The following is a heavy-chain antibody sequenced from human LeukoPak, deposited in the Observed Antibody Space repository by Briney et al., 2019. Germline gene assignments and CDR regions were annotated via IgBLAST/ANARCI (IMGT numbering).Heavy chain of an antibody. V-gene: IGHV1-46*04. J-gene: IGHJ6*02. CDR3: ARDQTDCSTTSCYKFHYGLDV. Sequence: GASVKVSYKASGYTFTSCYMHWVRQAPGQGLEWMGMINPSGGSTSYAQKLQGRVTMTRDTSTSTVYMELSSLRSEDTAVYYCARDQTDCSTTSCYKFHYGLDVWGQGTTVTVSS. CDR1: GYTFTSCY. CDR2: INPSGGST. D-gene: IGHD2-2*02.